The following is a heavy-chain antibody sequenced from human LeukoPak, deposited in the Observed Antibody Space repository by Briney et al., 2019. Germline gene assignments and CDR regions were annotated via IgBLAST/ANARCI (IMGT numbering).Heavy chain of an antibody. D-gene: IGHD4-23*01. CDR1: GFTFSSYE. CDR3: ARRDYGGNSAFDY. CDR2: IKQDGSEK. Sequence: GGSLRLSCAASGFTFSSYEMNWVRQAPGKGLEWVANIKQDGSEKYYVDSVKGRFTISRDNAKNSLYLQMNSLRAEDTAVYYCARRDYGGNSAFDYWGQGTLVTVSS. V-gene: IGHV3-7*01. J-gene: IGHJ4*02.